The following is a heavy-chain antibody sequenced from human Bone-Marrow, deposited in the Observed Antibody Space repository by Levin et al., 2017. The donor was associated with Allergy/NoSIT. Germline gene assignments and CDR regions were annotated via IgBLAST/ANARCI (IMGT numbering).Heavy chain of an antibody. V-gene: IGHV5-51*01. CDR3: ARPSDADYFDS. CDR1: GYTFTSYW. J-gene: IGHJ4*02. D-gene: IGHD2-8*01. CDR2: IYPDDSDT. Sequence: KVSCKASGYTFTSYWIGWVRQMPGKGLEWMGIIYPDDSDTTYSPSFQGQVTISADKSISTIYLQWSSLRASDTALYYCARPSDADYFDSWGQGTHVLVSS.